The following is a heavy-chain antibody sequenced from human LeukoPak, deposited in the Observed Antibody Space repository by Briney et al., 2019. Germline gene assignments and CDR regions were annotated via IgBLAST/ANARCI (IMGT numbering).Heavy chain of an antibody. CDR2: IYPGDSDT. CDR1: GYSFTSYW. J-gene: IGHJ4*02. Sequence: GESLQISCQGSGYSFTSYWIGWVRQMPGKGLEWMGIIYPGDSDTRYSPSFQGQVTISADKSISTAYLQWSSLKASDTAMYYCARLPEAARLTFDYWGQGTLVTVSS. D-gene: IGHD6-6*01. V-gene: IGHV5-51*01. CDR3: ARLPEAARLTFDY.